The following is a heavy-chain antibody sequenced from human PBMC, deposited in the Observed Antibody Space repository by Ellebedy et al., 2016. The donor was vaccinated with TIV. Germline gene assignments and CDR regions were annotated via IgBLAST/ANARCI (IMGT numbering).Heavy chain of an antibody. Sequence: AASVKVSCKASGDTFRNYAFSWVRQAPGQGIEWMGAVIPMFDTTAFAQKFQGRVTFTADKSTGTAYMELTRLTSDDTAVYYCATDRGRGYSYGYDPFAMWGQGTVVTVSS. CDR1: GDTFRNYA. D-gene: IGHD5-12*01. CDR3: ATDRGRGYSYGYDPFAM. CDR2: VIPMFDTT. J-gene: IGHJ3*02. V-gene: IGHV1-69*06.